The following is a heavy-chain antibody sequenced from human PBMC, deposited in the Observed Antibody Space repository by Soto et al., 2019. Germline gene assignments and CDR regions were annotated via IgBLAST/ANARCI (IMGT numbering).Heavy chain of an antibody. CDR2: ISSSGSTI. D-gene: IGHD6-13*01. V-gene: IGHV3-11*01. CDR3: ARESEYSSSWYNWFDP. J-gene: IGHJ5*02. Sequence: PGGSLRLSCAASGFTFSDYYMSWIRQAPGKGLEWVSYISSSGSTIYYADSVKGRFIISRDNAKNSLYLQMNSLRAEDTAVYYCARESEYSSSWYNWFDPWGQGTLVTVSS. CDR1: GFTFSDYY.